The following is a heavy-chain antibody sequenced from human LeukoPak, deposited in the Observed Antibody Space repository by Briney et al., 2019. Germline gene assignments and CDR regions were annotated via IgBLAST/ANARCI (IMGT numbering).Heavy chain of an antibody. V-gene: IGHV3-30*18. D-gene: IGHD2-15*01. CDR1: GFTFSSYG. Sequence: GGSLRLSCAASGFTFSSYGMHWVRQAPGKGLEWVAVILYDGSNKYYADSVKGRFSISRDSSQNTLYLQMNSLRAEDTAVCYCVKELGGYGDYWGQGTLVTVSS. CDR2: ILYDGSNK. CDR3: VKELGGYGDY. J-gene: IGHJ4*02.